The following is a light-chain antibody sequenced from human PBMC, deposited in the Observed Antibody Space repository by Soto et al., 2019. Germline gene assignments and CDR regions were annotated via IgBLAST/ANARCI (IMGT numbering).Light chain of an antibody. J-gene: IGKJ3*01. CDR3: QQYNNWPPGVT. Sequence: EILLTQSPVTLSVSPGERATLSCRASQSVSSNLAWYQQKPGQAPRLLLYGVSARATGIPARFSGSGSGTEFTLTISSLQSEDSALYYCQQYNNWPPGVTFGPGTKVEVK. V-gene: IGKV3-15*01. CDR1: QSVSSN. CDR2: GVS.